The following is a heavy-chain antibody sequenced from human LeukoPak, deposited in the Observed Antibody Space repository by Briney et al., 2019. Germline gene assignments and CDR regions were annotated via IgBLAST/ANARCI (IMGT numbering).Heavy chain of an antibody. V-gene: IGHV3-23*01. D-gene: IGHD2-15*01. CDR3: AKVWGVVVAAPFDY. J-gene: IGHJ4*02. CDR2: ISGSGGST. CDR1: GFTFSSYA. Sequence: PGGSLRLSCAASGFTFSSYAMSWVRQAPGKGLEWVSAISGSGGSTYYADSVKGRFTISRDNSKNTLYLQMNSLRAEDTAVYYCAKVWGVVVAAPFDYWGQGTWSPSPQ.